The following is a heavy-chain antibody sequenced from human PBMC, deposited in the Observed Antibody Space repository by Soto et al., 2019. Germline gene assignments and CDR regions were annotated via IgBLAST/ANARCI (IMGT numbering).Heavy chain of an antibody. D-gene: IGHD1-1*01. CDR3: AREGYGRHYYYYYGMDV. CDR1: GFTFSSYW. Sequence: EVQLVESGGGLVQPGGSLRLSCAASGFTFSSYWMSWVRQAPGKGLEWVANIKQDGSEKYYVDSVKGRFTISRDNAKNSLYLQMNSLRAEDTAVYYCAREGYGRHYYYYYGMDVWGQGTTVTVSS. J-gene: IGHJ6*02. CDR2: IKQDGSEK. V-gene: IGHV3-7*01.